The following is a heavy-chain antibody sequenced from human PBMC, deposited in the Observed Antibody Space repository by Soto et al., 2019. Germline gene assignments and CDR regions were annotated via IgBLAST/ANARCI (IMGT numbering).Heavy chain of an antibody. J-gene: IGHJ4*02. CDR1: DGSSNNYY. Sequence: QVQLQQWGAGLLKPSETLSLTCAVYDGSSNNYYWSWIRQPPGKGLEWIGEINHSGSTNYNASLNSRVTISEYTSKKQFSLELRFVTAADTAVYYCARGGLIRGVLYYWGQGTLVTVSS. V-gene: IGHV4-34*01. D-gene: IGHD3-10*01. CDR2: INHSGST. CDR3: ARGGLIRGVLYY.